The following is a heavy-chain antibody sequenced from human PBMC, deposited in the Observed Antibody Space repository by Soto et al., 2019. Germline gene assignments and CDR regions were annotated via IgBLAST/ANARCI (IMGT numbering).Heavy chain of an antibody. CDR2: IYYSGST. CDR1: GGSISSYY. CDR3: ARAPRSGTANWFDP. D-gene: IGHD3-10*01. J-gene: IGHJ5*02. Sequence: PSETLSLSCTVSGGSISSYYWSWIRQPPGKGLEWIGYIYYSGSTNYNPSLKSRVTISVDTSKNQFSLKLSSVTAADTAVYYCARAPRSGTANWFDPWGQGTLVTVSS. V-gene: IGHV4-59*01.